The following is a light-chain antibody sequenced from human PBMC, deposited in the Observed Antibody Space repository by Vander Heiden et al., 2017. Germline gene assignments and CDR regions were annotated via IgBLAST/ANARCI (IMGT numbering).Light chain of an antibody. V-gene: IGKV4-1*01. J-gene: IGKJ4*01. CDR1: QTIVCRSNNKYY. Sequence: IMMTQSSDSLAVSLGERATIHCKSSQTIVCRSNNKYYLAWYQQKPGQPPKLLINWASTREFGVPERFSGSGSGTDFTLTINSLQAEDVAIYYCQQYFSTPLTFGGGTKVEIK. CDR3: QQYFSTPLT. CDR2: WAS.